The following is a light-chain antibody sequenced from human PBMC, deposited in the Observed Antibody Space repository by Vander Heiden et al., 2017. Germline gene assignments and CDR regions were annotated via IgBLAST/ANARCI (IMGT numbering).Light chain of an antibody. CDR2: QDS. CDR3: QAWDSSYVV. Sequence: SYELTQPPSVSVSPGQTASITCSGDKLGDKYACWYQQKPGQSPVLVIYQDSKRPSGIPERFSGSNSGNTATQTISGTQAMDEADYYCQAWDSSYVVFGGGTKLTVL. CDR1: KLGDKY. J-gene: IGLJ2*01. V-gene: IGLV3-1*01.